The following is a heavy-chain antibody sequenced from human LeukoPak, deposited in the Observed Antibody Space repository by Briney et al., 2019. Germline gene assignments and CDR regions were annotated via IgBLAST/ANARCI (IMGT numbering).Heavy chain of an antibody. D-gene: IGHD5-24*01. CDR1: GLTFSSYE. CDR2: ISSSGVTI. V-gene: IGHV3-48*03. CDR3: ARAKMATGGGTFDY. Sequence: GGSLRLSCAASGLTFSSYEMNWVRQPPGKGLEWVSYISSSGVTIYYADSVKGRFTISRDNAKNSLYLQMNSLRAEDTAVYYCARAKMATGGGTFDYWGQGTLVTVSS. J-gene: IGHJ4*02.